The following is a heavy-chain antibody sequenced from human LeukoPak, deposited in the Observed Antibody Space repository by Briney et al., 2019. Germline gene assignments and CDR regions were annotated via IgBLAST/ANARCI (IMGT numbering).Heavy chain of an antibody. CDR2: IVVGSGNT. CDR1: GFTFTSSA. CDR3: AADESTTIDYYGMDV. Sequence: SVKVSCKASGFTFTSSAVQWVQQARGQRLEWIGWIVVGSGNTNYAQKFQERVTITRDMSTSTAYMELSSLRSEDTAVYYCAADESTTIDYYGMDVWGQGTTVTVSS. V-gene: IGHV1-58*01. D-gene: IGHD4-11*01. J-gene: IGHJ6*02.